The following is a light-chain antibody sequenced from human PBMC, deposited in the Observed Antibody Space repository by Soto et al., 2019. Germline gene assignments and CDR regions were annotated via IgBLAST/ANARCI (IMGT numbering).Light chain of an antibody. V-gene: IGKV4-1*01. CDR1: QSVSYSSNNKHY. Sequence: DIVMTQSPDSLAVSLGERATINCKSSQSVSYSSNNKHYLAWYQQKAGQPHKLLIYSASIREYGVADRFSGSGSGTDFTLTISTLQAEDVAVYYCQQCLSVPYTFGGRTKVELK. CDR2: SAS. J-gene: IGKJ4*01. CDR3: QQCLSVPYT.